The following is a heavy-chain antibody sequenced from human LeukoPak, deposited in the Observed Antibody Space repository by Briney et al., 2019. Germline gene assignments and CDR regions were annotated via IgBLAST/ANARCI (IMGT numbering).Heavy chain of an antibody. D-gene: IGHD1-26*01. CDR3: ARAVRWERFDY. CDR1: GFTFSSYW. Sequence: PGGSLRLSCAASGFTFSSYWMHWVRQAPGKGLGWVSRINSDGSSTSYADSVKGRFTISRDNAKNTLYLQMNSLRAEDTAVYYCARAVRWERFDYWGQGTLVTVSS. J-gene: IGHJ4*02. V-gene: IGHV3-74*01. CDR2: INSDGSST.